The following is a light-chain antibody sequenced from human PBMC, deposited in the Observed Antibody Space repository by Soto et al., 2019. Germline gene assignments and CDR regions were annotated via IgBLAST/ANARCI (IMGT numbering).Light chain of an antibody. J-gene: IGLJ1*01. CDR1: SSDVGGSIY. Sequence: QSALTQPASVSGSPGQSITISCTGTSSDVGGSIYVSWYQQHPGIAPKLMISEVSNRPSGASNRFSGSKSGNTASLTISGLQAEDEADYFCGSFSHTSTLYVFGTGTRVTVL. V-gene: IGLV2-14*01. CDR3: GSFSHTSTLYV. CDR2: EVS.